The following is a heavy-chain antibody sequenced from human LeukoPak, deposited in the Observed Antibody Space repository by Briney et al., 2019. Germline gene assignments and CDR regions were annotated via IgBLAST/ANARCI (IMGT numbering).Heavy chain of an antibody. Sequence: PGRSLRLSCAASGFTFSSYGMHWVRQAPGKGLEWVAVISYDGSNKYYADSVKGRFTISRDNSKNTLYLQMNSLRAEGTAVYYCAKRIGTTGTGDYWGQGTLVTVSS. CDR3: AKRIGTTGTGDY. J-gene: IGHJ4*02. V-gene: IGHV3-30*18. D-gene: IGHD1-1*01. CDR1: GFTFSSYG. CDR2: ISYDGSNK.